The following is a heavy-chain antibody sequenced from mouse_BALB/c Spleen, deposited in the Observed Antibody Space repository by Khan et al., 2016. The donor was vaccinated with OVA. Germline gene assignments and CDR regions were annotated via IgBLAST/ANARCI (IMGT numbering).Heavy chain of an antibody. CDR3: ARGNYYGYYFDY. CDR1: GYSITSGYA. V-gene: IGHV3-2*02. D-gene: IGHD1-1*01. CDR2: ISYSGVT. Sequence: EVQLVESGPGLVKPSQSLSLTCTVTGYSITSGYAWNWIRQFPGNKLEWMGYISYSGVTSYTPSLKSRISITRDTSKNQFFLQLNSVTTEDTATCYCARGNYYGYYFDYWGQGNTLTVSS. J-gene: IGHJ2*01.